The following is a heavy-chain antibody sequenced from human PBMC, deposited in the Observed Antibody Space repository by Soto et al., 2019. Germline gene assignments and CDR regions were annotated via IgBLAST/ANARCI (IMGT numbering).Heavy chain of an antibody. CDR2: IYYSGST. J-gene: IGHJ5*02. V-gene: IGHV4-28*03. CDR1: GYSISSGNW. CDR3: ARGSSWFDP. Sequence: PSETLSLTFAVSGYSISSGNWWGGIRQPPGEGLEWIGYIYYSGSTYYNPSLKSRVTMSVDTSRNQFSLKLSAVTAVDTAVYYCARGSSWFDPWGQGSLVTVSS.